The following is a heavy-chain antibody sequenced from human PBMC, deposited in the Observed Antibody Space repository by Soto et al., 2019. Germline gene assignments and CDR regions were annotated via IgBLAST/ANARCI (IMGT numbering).Heavy chain of an antibody. D-gene: IGHD2-21*01. V-gene: IGHV4-59*01. Sequence: AETLSLTCSASGGAINSYYWSWIRQVPGRGLEWIGYIYHGGSGNYNPSLKARATISIDTSKQQFSLKLTSVTAADTAIYFCARGRVGVSGRELCYGMNVWGQGPKGTV. CDR3: ARGRVGVSGRELCYGMNV. CDR1: GGAINSYY. J-gene: IGHJ6*01. CDR2: IYHGGSG.